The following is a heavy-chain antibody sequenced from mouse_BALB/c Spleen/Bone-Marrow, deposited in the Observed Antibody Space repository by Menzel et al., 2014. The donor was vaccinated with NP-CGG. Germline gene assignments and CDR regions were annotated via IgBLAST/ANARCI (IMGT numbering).Heavy chain of an antibody. CDR2: IDPANGNT. D-gene: IGHD2-4*01. J-gene: IGHJ2*02. V-gene: IGHV14-3*02. CDR3: ALFYDYDVDY. Sequence: EVKLVESGAELVKPGASVKLSCTASGFNIKDTYMHWVKQRPEQGLEWIGRIDPANGNTKYDPKFQGKATITADTSSTTAFLQLSSLASEDTAVYYCALFYDYDVDYWGQGTSLTVSS. CDR1: GFNIKDTY.